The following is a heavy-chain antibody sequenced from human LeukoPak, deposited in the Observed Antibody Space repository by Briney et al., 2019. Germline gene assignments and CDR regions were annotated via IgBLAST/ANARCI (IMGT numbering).Heavy chain of an antibody. V-gene: IGHV3-23*01. Sequence: ETLSLTCAVYGGSFSGYYWSWVRQAPGKGLEWVSAICGSGGSTYYADSVKGRFTISRDNSKNTLYLQMNSLRAEDTAVYYCAKARYYYGSGSYSPLDYWGQGTLVTVSS. CDR1: GGSFSGYY. D-gene: IGHD3-10*01. CDR2: ICGSGGST. J-gene: IGHJ4*02. CDR3: AKARYYYGSGSYSPLDY.